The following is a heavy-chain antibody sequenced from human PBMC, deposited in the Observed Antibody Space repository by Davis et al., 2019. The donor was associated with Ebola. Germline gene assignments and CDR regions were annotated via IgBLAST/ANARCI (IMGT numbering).Heavy chain of an antibody. CDR1: GFTFGDYA. CDR2: LGTSADT. Sequence: GESLKISCEASGFTFGDYAMHWVRQAPGKGLEWVSTLGTSADTYYADSVKGRFTISRDNSKNTLYLQMNSLRAEDTAVYYCAKDDYHSGSPFDYWGQGTLVTVSS. D-gene: IGHD1-26*01. J-gene: IGHJ4*02. CDR3: AKDDYHSGSPFDY. V-gene: IGHV3-23*01.